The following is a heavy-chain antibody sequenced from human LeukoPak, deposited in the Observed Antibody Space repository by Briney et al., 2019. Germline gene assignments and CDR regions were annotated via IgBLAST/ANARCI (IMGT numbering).Heavy chain of an antibody. CDR3: ARRYCSGGGCLGYFDY. J-gene: IGHJ4*02. V-gene: IGHV1-2*02. Sequence: ASVTVTCKSSEYTFTAYYMHWVRQAPGQGLEWMGWINPNTGGTNYAQKFQGRVTMTRDTSIRTAYMELSRLRSDDTAVYYCARRYCSGGGCLGYFDYWGQGSLVTVSS. CDR2: INPNTGGT. D-gene: IGHD2-15*01. CDR1: EYTFTAYY.